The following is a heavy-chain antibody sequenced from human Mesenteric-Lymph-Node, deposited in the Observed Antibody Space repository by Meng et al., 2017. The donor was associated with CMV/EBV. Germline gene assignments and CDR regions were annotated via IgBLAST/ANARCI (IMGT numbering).Heavy chain of an antibody. D-gene: IGHD2-15*01. Sequence: SETLSLTCTVSGGSISSNSFYWAWIRQPPGKGLEWIGNIFHSGITSYNPSLKSRVTMSVDPSRNQFSLHLSSVTAADTAVYYCARGVVGADLDYWGQGTLVTVSS. CDR3: ARGVVGADLDY. CDR1: GGSISSNSFY. V-gene: IGHV4-39*07. CDR2: IFHSGIT. J-gene: IGHJ4*02.